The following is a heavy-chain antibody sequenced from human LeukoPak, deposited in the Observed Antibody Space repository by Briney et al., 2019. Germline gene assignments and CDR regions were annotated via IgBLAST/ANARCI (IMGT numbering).Heavy chain of an antibody. D-gene: IGHD4-11*01. CDR3: ARVDYSNYGDAFDI. J-gene: IGHJ3*02. CDR1: GGSIGSYY. Sequence: SETLSLTCTVSGGSIGSYYWSWIRQPPGKGLEWIGYIYYSGSTNYNPSLKSRVTISVDTSKNQFSLKLSSVTAADTAVYYCARVDYSNYGDAFDIWGQGTMVTVSS. V-gene: IGHV4-59*01. CDR2: IYYSGST.